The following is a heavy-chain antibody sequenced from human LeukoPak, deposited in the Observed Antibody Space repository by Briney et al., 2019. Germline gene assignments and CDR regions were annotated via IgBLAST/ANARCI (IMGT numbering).Heavy chain of an antibody. J-gene: IGHJ2*01. Sequence: SETLSLTCAVYGGSFSGYYWSWIRQPPGKGLEWIGEINHSGSTNYNPSLKSRVTISVDTSKNQFSPKLSSVTAADTAVYFCARVYYGRTYDYWYFDLWGRGTLVTVSS. CDR1: GGSFSGYY. D-gene: IGHD3-10*01. V-gene: IGHV4-34*01. CDR3: ARVYYGRTYDYWYFDL. CDR2: INHSGST.